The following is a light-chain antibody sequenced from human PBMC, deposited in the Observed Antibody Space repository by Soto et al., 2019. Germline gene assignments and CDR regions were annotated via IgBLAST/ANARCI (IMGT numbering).Light chain of an antibody. J-gene: IGKJ1*01. CDR2: GAS. CDR1: QSVSSN. V-gene: IGKV3-15*01. CDR3: QQYNNWPL. Sequence: EIVITHSPATLSVSPGERATLSCRASQSVSSNLAWYQQKPGQAPRLLIYGASTRATGIPARFSGSGSGTKFTLTISSLQSEDFAVYYCQQYNNWPLFGQGTKVDIK.